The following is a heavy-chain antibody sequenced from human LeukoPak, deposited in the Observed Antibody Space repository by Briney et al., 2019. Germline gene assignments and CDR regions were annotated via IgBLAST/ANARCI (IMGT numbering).Heavy chain of an antibody. CDR2: INPIFGTA. J-gene: IGHJ3*02. D-gene: IGHD4-17*01. Sequence: GASVKVSCKASGGTFSSYAISWVRQAPGQGLEWMGGINPIFGTANYAQKFQGRVTITADESTSTAYMELSSLRSEDTAVYYCARDSHLYGAFDIWGQGTMVTVSS. V-gene: IGHV1-69*13. CDR3: ARDSHLYGAFDI. CDR1: GGTFSSYA.